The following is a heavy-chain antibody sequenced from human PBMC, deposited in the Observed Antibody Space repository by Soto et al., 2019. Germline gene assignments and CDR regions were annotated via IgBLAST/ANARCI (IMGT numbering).Heavy chain of an antibody. D-gene: IGHD3-10*01. CDR2: IDPSDSYT. J-gene: IGHJ6*02. Sequence: EVQLVQSGAEVKKPGESLRISCKGSGYSFTSYWISWVRQMPGKGLEWMGRIDPSDSYTNYSPSFQGHVTISADKSISTAYLQWSSLKASDTAMYYCARTYYYGSGSYSLSYYYYGMDVWGQGTTVTVSS. CDR3: ARTYYYGSGSYSLSYYYYGMDV. CDR1: GYSFTSYW. V-gene: IGHV5-10-1*03.